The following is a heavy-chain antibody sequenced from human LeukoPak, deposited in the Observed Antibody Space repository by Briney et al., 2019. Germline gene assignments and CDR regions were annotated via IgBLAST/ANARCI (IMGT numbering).Heavy chain of an antibody. J-gene: IGHJ4*02. Sequence: SETLSLTCTVSGGSISSYYWSWIRQPAGMGLEWIGRIYTSGSTSYNPSLKSRVTMSVDTSKNQFSLKLSSVTAADTAVYYCARGNTLCSGGSCSTNIDYWGQGTLVTVSS. CDR1: GGSISSYY. CDR3: ARGNTLCSGGSCSTNIDY. CDR2: IYTSGST. V-gene: IGHV4-4*07. D-gene: IGHD2-15*01.